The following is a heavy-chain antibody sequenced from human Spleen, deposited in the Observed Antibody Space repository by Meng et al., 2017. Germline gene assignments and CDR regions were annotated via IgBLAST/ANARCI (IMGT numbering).Heavy chain of an antibody. CDR3: ARDHSSRYYYGRSGAFDI. V-gene: IGHV3-23*01. J-gene: IGHJ3*02. CDR1: GFTFSSYA. CDR2: ISGSGGST. D-gene: IGHD3-10*01. Sequence: GESLKISCAASGFTFSSYAMSWVRQAPGKGLEWVSAISGSGGSTYYADSVKGRFTISRDNSKNTLYLQMNSLRAEDTAVYYCARDHSSRYYYGRSGAFDIWGQGIMVTFSS.